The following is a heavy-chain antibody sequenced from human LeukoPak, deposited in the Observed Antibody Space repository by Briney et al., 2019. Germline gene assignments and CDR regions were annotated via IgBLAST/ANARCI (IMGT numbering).Heavy chain of an antibody. V-gene: IGHV1-69*05. J-gene: IGHJ4*02. CDR3: ARDSKTLTTEPGHFDY. CDR2: VIPMFDTV. CDR1: GTFSTHA. D-gene: IGHD4-17*01. Sequence: SVKVSCKASGTFSTHALSWVRQAPGQGLEWMGRVIPMFDTVISAQKFQDRITVTTDISTSTAYMALSSLRSEDTAVYYCARDSKTLTTEPGHFDYWGQGTLVSVSP.